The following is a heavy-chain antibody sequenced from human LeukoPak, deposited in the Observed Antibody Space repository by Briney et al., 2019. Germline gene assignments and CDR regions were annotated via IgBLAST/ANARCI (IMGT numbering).Heavy chain of an antibody. CDR2: IYSSGST. V-gene: IGHV4-4*07. CDR3: ARGRNGPGADYYYGMDV. CDR1: GGSISYY. J-gene: IGHJ6*02. Sequence: NPSETLSLTCTVSGGSISYYWTWIRQPAGKGLEWIGRIYSSGSTNYNPSLKSQVTMSVDTSKNQFSLKLSSVTAADTAVYYCARGRNGPGADYYYGMDVWGQGTTVTVSS. D-gene: IGHD2-8*01.